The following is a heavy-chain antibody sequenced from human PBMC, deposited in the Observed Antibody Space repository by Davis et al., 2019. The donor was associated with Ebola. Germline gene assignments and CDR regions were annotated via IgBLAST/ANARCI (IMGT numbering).Heavy chain of an antibody. Sequence: ASVKVSCKASGGTFSNYAISWVRQAPGQGLEWMGWINPDAGDTNVAQKFQGRVTMTRDTSISTAYMEVSRMRSDDTAVYYCAKDSLRSFDWLPLGMDVWGQGTTVTVSS. J-gene: IGHJ6*02. CDR1: GGTFSNYA. CDR2: INPDAGDT. CDR3: AKDSLRSFDWLPLGMDV. V-gene: IGHV1-2*02. D-gene: IGHD3-9*01.